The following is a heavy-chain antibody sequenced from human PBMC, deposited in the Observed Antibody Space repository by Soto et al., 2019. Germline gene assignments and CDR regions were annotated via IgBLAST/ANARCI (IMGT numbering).Heavy chain of an antibody. J-gene: IGHJ4*02. D-gene: IGHD6-19*01. CDR3: ARAYSSGWSVLEIVLFN. CDR1: GGTFSSYA. Sequence: SVKVSCKASGGTFSSYAISWVRQAPGQGLEWMGGIIPIFGTANYAQKFQGRVTITADESTSTAYMELSSLRSEDTAVYYCARAYSSGWSVLEIVLFNWGQGTLVTVSS. V-gene: IGHV1-69*13. CDR2: IIPIFGTA.